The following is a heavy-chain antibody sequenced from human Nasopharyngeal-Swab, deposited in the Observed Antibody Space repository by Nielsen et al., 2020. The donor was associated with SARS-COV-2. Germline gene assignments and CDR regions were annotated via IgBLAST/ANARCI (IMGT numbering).Heavy chain of an antibody. CDR1: GFTFSSYE. Sequence: GGSLRLSCAASGFTFSSYEMNWVRQAPGKGLEWVSYISRSGGTIYYADSVKGRFTISRDNAKNSLYLQMNSLRAEDTAVYYCARGVYDSSGYYYPWGQGTLVTVSS. D-gene: IGHD3-22*01. CDR3: ARGVYDSSGYYYP. J-gene: IGHJ5*02. CDR2: ISRSGGTI. V-gene: IGHV3-48*03.